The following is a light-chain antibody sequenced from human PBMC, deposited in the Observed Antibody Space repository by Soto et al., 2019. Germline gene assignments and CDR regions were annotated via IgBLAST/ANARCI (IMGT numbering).Light chain of an antibody. CDR3: ISYTTSGTRV. Sequence: QSVLTQPASVSGSPGQSITISCTGTSSDVSAYNYVSWFQHHPGKAPKLMIFEVSTRPSGISNRFSGSKSGNTASLTISGLQAEDEADYYCISYTTSGTRVFGTGTKVTVL. V-gene: IGLV2-14*01. J-gene: IGLJ1*01. CDR1: SSDVSAYNY. CDR2: EVS.